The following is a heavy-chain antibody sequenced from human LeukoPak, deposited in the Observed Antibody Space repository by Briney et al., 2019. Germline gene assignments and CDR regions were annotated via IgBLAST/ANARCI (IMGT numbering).Heavy chain of an antibody. D-gene: IGHD3-16*01. V-gene: IGHV3-23*01. CDR2: ISGSGAYK. Sequence: GGSLRLSCAASGLTFSSYAMSWVRQAPGKGLEWVSVISGSGAYKYYADSVKGRFTISRDNSKNTVYLQMNTLRDEDTAVYYCARAVGPFDYWGQGTLVTVSS. CDR1: GLTFSSYA. CDR3: ARAVGPFDY. J-gene: IGHJ4*02.